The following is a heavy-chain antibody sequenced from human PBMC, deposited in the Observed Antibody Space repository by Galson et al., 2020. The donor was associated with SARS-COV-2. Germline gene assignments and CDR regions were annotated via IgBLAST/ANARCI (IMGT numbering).Heavy chain of an antibody. Sequence: GESLKISCEGSGYSFINYRIGWVRQMPGKGLEWMGTIYPGDSHTKYSPSFEGQVTISADKSISTAYLQWSSLRSSDSAMYYCARWYCGDDCRTEDPADYWGQGTLVIVSS. J-gene: IGHJ4*02. CDR3: ARWYCGDDCRTEDPADY. D-gene: IGHD2-21*02. V-gene: IGHV5-51*01. CDR1: GYSFINYR. CDR2: IYPGDSHT.